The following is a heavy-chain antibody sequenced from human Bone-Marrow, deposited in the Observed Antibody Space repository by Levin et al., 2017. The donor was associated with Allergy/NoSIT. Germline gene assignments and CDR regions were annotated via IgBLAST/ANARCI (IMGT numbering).Heavy chain of an antibody. D-gene: IGHD4-17*01. CDR2: VNPSSGAT. CDR1: GYTFTVHD. J-gene: IGHJ4*02. CDR3: ARGGVGSGDYLK. Sequence: ASVKVSCKVSGYTFTVHDINWVRQATGQGLEWMGWVNPSSGATGYSENFQGRLTMTRNTSRSTAYMELSSLRSEDTAVYYCARGGVGSGDYLKWGQGTLVTVSS. V-gene: IGHV1-8*01.